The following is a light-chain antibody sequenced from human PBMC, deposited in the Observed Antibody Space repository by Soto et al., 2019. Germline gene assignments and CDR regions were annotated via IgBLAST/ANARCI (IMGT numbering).Light chain of an antibody. J-gene: IGKJ5*01. CDR1: QSVRTY. Sequence: EVVLTQSPATLSLSPGERATLSCRASQSVRTYIAWYQQKPGQVPRLLIHDASSRATGIPARFSGSGSGTDFTLTISSLEPEDFAVYYCQQRTNWPSSTFGQGTRLEIK. CDR3: QQRTNWPSST. CDR2: DAS. V-gene: IGKV3-11*01.